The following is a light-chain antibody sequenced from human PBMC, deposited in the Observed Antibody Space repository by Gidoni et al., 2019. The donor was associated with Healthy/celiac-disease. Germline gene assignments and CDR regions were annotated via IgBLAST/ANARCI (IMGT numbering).Light chain of an antibody. Sequence: DPVTITCRASQGISSYLAWYQQKPGKAPKLLIYAASTLQSGVPSRFSGSGSGTEFTLTISSLQPEDFATYYCQQLNSYPWTFGQGTKVEIK. J-gene: IGKJ1*01. CDR1: QGISSY. CDR2: AAS. V-gene: IGKV1-9*01. CDR3: QQLNSYPWT.